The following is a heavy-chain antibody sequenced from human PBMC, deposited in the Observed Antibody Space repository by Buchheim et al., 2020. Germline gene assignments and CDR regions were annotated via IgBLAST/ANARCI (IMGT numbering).Heavy chain of an antibody. CDR2: MDGSGRS. J-gene: IGHJ5*02. Sequence: QVQLQESGPGLVKPSETLSLTCSVSGGSIFTYHWSWIRQAPGKGLEWIGYMDGSGRSNYNPSLKSRVTISVDTSKNQFSLNLSSVTAADTAIYYCAKKRSDNWFDPWGQGTL. V-gene: IGHV4-59*01. CDR3: AKKRSDNWFDP. CDR1: GGSIFTYH.